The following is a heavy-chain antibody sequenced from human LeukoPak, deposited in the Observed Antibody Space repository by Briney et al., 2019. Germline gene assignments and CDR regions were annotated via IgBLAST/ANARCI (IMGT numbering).Heavy chain of an antibody. Sequence: GGSLRLSCAASGFTFSNAWMSWVRQAPGKGLEWVGRINSKTDGGTTDYAAPVKGRFTISRDDSKNTLYLQMNSLKTEDTAVYYCTTGPYYYDSSEPFDYWGQGTLVTVSS. D-gene: IGHD3-22*01. J-gene: IGHJ4*02. V-gene: IGHV3-15*01. CDR3: TTGPYYYDSSEPFDY. CDR2: INSKTDGGTT. CDR1: GFTFSNAW.